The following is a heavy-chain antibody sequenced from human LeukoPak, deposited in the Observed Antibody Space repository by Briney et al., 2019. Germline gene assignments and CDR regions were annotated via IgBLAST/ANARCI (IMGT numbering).Heavy chain of an antibody. CDR1: GYTFTSYG. D-gene: IGHD4-23*01. J-gene: IGHJ6*03. CDR2: ISAYNGNT. Sequence: ASVKVSCKASGYTFTSYGISWVRQAPGHGLEWMGWISAYNGNTNYAQKLQGRVTMTTDTSTSTAYMELRSLRSDDTAVYYCARRYGGNPYYYYYYMDVWGKGTTVTVSS. CDR3: ARRYGGNPYYYYYYMDV. V-gene: IGHV1-18*01.